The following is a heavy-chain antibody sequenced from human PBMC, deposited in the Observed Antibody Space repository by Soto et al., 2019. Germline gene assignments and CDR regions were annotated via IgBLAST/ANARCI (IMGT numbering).Heavy chain of an antibody. CDR2: IKDRDYGGTA. Sequence: QLVESGGDLVTPGESLRLSCVASGFNFSDAWMTWVRQAPGKGLEWVGRIKDRDYGGTADYAASVKGRFTMSRDDSTNMLFLQMNSLKSEDTSVYYCTTNDYWGQGTQVTVSP. J-gene: IGHJ4*02. CDR3: TTNDY. CDR1: GFNFSDAW. V-gene: IGHV3-15*01.